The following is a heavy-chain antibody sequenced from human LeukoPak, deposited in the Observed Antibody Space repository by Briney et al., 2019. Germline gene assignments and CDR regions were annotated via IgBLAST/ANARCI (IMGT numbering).Heavy chain of an antibody. CDR3: AREKGSYYSAYFDY. Sequence: SVKVSCKASGGTFSSYAISWVRQAPGQGLEWLGGIIPIFGTANYAQKFQGRVTITADESTSTVYVELSSLRSEDTAVYYCAREKGSYYSAYFDYWGQGTLVTVSS. V-gene: IGHV1-69*13. CDR1: GGTFSSYA. D-gene: IGHD1-26*01. CDR2: IIPIFGTA. J-gene: IGHJ4*02.